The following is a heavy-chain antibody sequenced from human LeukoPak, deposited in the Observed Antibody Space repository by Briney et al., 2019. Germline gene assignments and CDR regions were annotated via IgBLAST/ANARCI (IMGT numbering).Heavy chain of an antibody. D-gene: IGHD3-22*01. Sequence: SETLSLTCTVSGGSISSGDSYWSWIRQPPGKGLEWIGYIYGSGTTYYNPSLKSPVTISEDTSTNQFSLKLSSVTAADTAVYYCVRSDSGGYYFVHWGQGTLVTVSS. J-gene: IGHJ1*01. CDR1: GGSISSGDSY. CDR2: IYGSGTT. V-gene: IGHV4-30-4*01. CDR3: VRSDSGGYYFVH.